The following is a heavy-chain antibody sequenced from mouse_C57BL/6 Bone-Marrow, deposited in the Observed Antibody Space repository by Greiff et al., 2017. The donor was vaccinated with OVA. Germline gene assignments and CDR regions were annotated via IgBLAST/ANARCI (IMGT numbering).Heavy chain of an antibody. D-gene: IGHD3-1*01. Sequence: EVQGVESGGDLVKPGGSLKLSCAASGFTFSSYGMSWVRQTPDKRLEWVATISSGGSYTYYPDNVKGRLTISRDNAKNTLYLQMSSLKSEDTAMYYCARRGLRWYFDVWGTGTTVTVSS. V-gene: IGHV5-6*01. CDR2: ISSGGSYT. J-gene: IGHJ1*03. CDR3: ARRGLRWYFDV. CDR1: GFTFSSYG.